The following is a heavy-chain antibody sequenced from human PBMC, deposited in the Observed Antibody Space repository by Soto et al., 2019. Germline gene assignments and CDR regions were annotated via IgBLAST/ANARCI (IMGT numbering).Heavy chain of an antibody. CDR3: ARGPLPGRYFDY. Sequence: LSLTCAVYGGSFSGYYWSWIRQPPGKGLEWIGEINHSGSTNYNPSLKSRVTISVDTSKNQFSLKLSSVTAADTAVYYCARGPLPGRYFDYWGQGTLVTVS. CDR1: GGSFSGYY. V-gene: IGHV4-34*01. CDR2: INHSGST. J-gene: IGHJ4*02.